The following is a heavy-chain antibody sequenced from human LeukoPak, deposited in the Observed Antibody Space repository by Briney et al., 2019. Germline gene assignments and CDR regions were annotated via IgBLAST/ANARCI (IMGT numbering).Heavy chain of an antibody. CDR1: GGSISSGGYS. J-gene: IGHJ3*02. CDR3: ARVGIQLWLRGAFDI. V-gene: IGHV4-30-2*01. Sequence: SETLSLTCAVSGGSISSGGYSWSWIRQPPGKGLEWIGYIYHSGSTYYNPSLKSRVTISVDRSKNQSSLKLSSVTAADTAVYYCARVGIQLWLRGAFDIWGQGTMVTVSS. D-gene: IGHD5-18*01. CDR2: IYHSGST.